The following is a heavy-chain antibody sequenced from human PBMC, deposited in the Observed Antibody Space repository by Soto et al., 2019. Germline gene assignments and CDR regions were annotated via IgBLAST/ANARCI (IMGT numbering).Heavy chain of an antibody. Sequence: NPSETLSLTCTVSGGSISSGGYYWSWIRQHPGKGLEWIGYIYYSGSTYYNPSLKSRVTISVDTSKNQFSLKLSSVTAADTAVYYCARGRSGAAAGLREGLPRRGYYYYYMDVWGKGTTVTVSS. D-gene: IGHD6-13*01. CDR1: GGSISSGGYY. CDR3: ARGRSGAAAGLREGLPRRGYYYYYMDV. V-gene: IGHV4-31*03. CDR2: IYYSGST. J-gene: IGHJ6*03.